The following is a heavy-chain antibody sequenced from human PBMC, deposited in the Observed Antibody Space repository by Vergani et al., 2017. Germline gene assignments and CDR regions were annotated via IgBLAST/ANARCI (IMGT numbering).Heavy chain of an antibody. CDR1: GFTFSSYS. D-gene: IGHD6-13*01. CDR2: ISSSSSYI. Sequence: EVQLVESGGGLVKPGGSLRLSCAASGFTFSSYSMNWVRQAPGKGLEWVSSISSSSSYIYYADSVKGRFTISRDNAKNSLYLQMNSLRAEDTAVYYCARDRTAAGYYYYYYGMDVWGQGP. V-gene: IGHV3-21*01. J-gene: IGHJ6*02. CDR3: ARDRTAAGYYYYYYGMDV.